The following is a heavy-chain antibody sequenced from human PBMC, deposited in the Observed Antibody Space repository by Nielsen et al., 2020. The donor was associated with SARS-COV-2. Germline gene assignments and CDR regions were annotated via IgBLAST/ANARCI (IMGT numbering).Heavy chain of an antibody. CDR1: GFTFSSYG. J-gene: IGHJ4*02. Sequence: GESLKISCAASGFTFSSYGMHWVRQAPGKGLEWVSAISGSGGTTSYADSVKGRFTISRDNSKNTLYLQMNSLRAEDTAVYYCAKDRHPIAAVISGTDYFDYWGQGTLVTVSS. D-gene: IGHD6-13*01. CDR2: ISGSGGTT. CDR3: AKDRHPIAAVISGTDYFDY. V-gene: IGHV3-23*01.